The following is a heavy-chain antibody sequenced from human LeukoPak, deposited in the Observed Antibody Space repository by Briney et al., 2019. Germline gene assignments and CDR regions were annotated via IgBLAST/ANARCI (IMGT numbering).Heavy chain of an antibody. Sequence: SQTLSLTCAISGDSVSSNSATWNWIRQSPSRGLEWLVRTYYRSKWYNDYAVSVKSRITINPDPSKNQFSLQLNSVTPEDTAVYYCARNTPDFGAHQRFDPWGQGTLVTVSS. J-gene: IGHJ5*02. D-gene: IGHD3-10*01. V-gene: IGHV6-1*01. CDR2: TYYRSKWYN. CDR3: ARNTPDFGAHQRFDP. CDR1: GDSVSSNSAT.